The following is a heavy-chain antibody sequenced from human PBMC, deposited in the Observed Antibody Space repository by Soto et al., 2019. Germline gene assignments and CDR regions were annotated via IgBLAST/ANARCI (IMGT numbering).Heavy chain of an antibody. V-gene: IGHV3-15*01. D-gene: IGHD3-9*01. CDR1: GFNLSHPW. CDR3: TTGIYYDLFTGYHAVAY. J-gene: IGHJ4*01. Sequence: EVQLVQSGGGLVKPGGSLRLSCAASGFNLSHPWMTWVRQAAGKGLEWVGRIKSETDGGTADYAAPVKGRITISRDDSKNTVYLQMNSLKTEDTAVYYCTTGIYYDLFTGYHAVAYWGHGNLVTVSA. CDR2: IKSETDGGTA.